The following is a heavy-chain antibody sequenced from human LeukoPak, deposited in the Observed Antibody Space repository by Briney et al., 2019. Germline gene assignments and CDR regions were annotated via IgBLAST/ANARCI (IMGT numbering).Heavy chain of an antibody. J-gene: IGHJ6*02. CDR3: ARGYSSGWAYYYYGMDV. V-gene: IGHV1-69*13. CDR1: GGTFSSYA. D-gene: IGHD6-19*01. CDR2: IIPIFGTA. Sequence: GASVKVSCKASGGTFSSYAISWVRQAPGQGLEWMGGIIPIFGTANYAQKFQGRVTITADESTSTAYMELSSLRSEDTAVYYCARGYSSGWAYYYYGMDVWGQGTTVTVSS.